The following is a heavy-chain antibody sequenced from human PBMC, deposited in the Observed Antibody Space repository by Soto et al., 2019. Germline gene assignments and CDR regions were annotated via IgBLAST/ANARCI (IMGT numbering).Heavy chain of an antibody. CDR2: ISWNSGSI. Sequence: GGFLRLSCAASGFTFDDYAMHWVRQAPGKGLEWVSGISWNSGSIGYADSVKGRFTISRDNAKNSLYLQMNSLRAEDTALYYCAKGDDYGDYPSSRYFDYWGQGTLVTVSS. J-gene: IGHJ4*02. CDR3: AKGDDYGDYPSSRYFDY. D-gene: IGHD4-17*01. V-gene: IGHV3-9*01. CDR1: GFTFDDYA.